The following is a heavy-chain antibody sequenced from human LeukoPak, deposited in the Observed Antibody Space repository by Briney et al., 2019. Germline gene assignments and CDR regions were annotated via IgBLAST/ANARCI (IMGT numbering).Heavy chain of an antibody. J-gene: IGHJ6*03. Sequence: SETLSLTCTVSDDSITMYYWTWIRQPPGKGLEWIGYVDHTGSTKFNPSLNGRVSISRDTSNNFFSLRLRSVTAADTAVYFCARGRVSSSTWYSTYYYFFYMDFWGKGATVTVSS. CDR3: ARGRVSSSTWYSTYYYFFYMDF. V-gene: IGHV4-59*01. CDR2: VDHTGST. D-gene: IGHD4-11*01. CDR1: DDSITMYY.